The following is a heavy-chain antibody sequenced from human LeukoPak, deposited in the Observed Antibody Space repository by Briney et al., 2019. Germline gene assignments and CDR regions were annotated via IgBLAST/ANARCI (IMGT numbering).Heavy chain of an antibody. CDR2: IGGGGTRT. V-gene: IGHV3-23*01. CDR3: AKDMAGDSILGAFDI. CDR1: GFIFSSYA. D-gene: IGHD3-22*01. J-gene: IGHJ3*02. Sequence: GGSLRLSCAASGFIFSSYAMSWVRQAPGKGLEWVSGIGGGGTRTYYADSVKGRFTISRDNSKNSLYLQMNSLRAEDTALYYCAKDMAGDSILGAFDIWGQGTMVTVSS.